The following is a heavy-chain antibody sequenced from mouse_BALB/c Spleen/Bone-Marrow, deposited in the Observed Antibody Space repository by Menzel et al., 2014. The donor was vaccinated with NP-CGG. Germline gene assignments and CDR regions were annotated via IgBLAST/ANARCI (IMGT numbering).Heavy chain of an antibody. CDR2: IRSKANDCTT. CDR1: GFTFTDYF. Sequence: EVQRVESGGGLVQPGGSLRLSCATSGFTFTDYFMTWVRQPPGKALEWLGFIRSKANDCTTEYSASVKGRFTISRNNSQSILYLQMNTLRAEDSATYYCARGYYDDYWGQGTTLTVSS. D-gene: IGHD2-4*01. V-gene: IGHV7-3*02. J-gene: IGHJ2*01. CDR3: ARGYYDDY.